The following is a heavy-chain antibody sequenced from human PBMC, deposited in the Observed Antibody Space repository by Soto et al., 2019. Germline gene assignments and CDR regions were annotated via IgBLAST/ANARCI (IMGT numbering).Heavy chain of an antibody. CDR2: INTGNGNT. CDR3: ARDYYGSGSYEKYYYYYYYMDV. D-gene: IGHD3-10*01. CDR1: GYTFTSYA. J-gene: IGHJ6*03. V-gene: IGHV1-3*04. Sequence: ASVKVSCKASGYTFTSYAMHWVRQAPGQRLEWMGWINTGNGNTKYSQKFQGRVTITRDTSASTAYMELSSLRSEDTAVYYCARDYYGSGSYEKYYYYYYYMDVWGKGTTVTVSS.